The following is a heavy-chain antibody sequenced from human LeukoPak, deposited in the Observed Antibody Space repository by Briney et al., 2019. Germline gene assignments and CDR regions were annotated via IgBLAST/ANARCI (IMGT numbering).Heavy chain of an antibody. D-gene: IGHD5-12*01. CDR3: AKEIFSGLLYIDY. J-gene: IGHJ4*02. Sequence: GGSLRLSCAASGFTLSSYAMTWVRQAPGKGLEWVSAITDAVGSTHYADSVKGRFTISSDNSKNTVYLQMNSLRPEDMAVYYCAKEIFSGLLYIDYWGQGTLVTVSS. V-gene: IGHV3-23*01. CDR1: GFTLSSYA. CDR2: ITDAVGST.